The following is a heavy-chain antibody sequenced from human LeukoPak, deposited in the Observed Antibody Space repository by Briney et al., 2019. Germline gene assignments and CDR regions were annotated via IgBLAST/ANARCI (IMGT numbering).Heavy chain of an antibody. CDR2: ISSSSSYT. D-gene: IGHD5-18*01. Sequence: KPGGSLRLSCAASGFTFSDYYMSWIRQAPGKGLEWVSYISSSSSYTNYADSVKGRFTISRDNAKNSLYLQMNSLRAEDTAVYYCARTGRRGYSYGNNYYFDYWGQGTLVTVSS. J-gene: IGHJ4*02. CDR1: GFTFSDYY. V-gene: IGHV3-11*06. CDR3: ARTGRRGYSYGNNYYFDY.